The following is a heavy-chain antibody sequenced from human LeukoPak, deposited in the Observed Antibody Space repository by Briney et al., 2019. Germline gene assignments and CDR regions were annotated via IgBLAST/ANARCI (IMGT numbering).Heavy chain of an antibody. Sequence: PGGSLRLSCAASGFSFSSFFMHWVRQAPGKGLEWASAISGGGGSTYYADSVKGRFTISRDKAKNSLYLQMNSLRAEDTAIYYCAREGMVATFDYWDQGTLVTVSS. J-gene: IGHJ4*02. CDR1: GFSFSSFF. CDR3: AREGMVATFDY. CDR2: ISGGGGST. D-gene: IGHD5-12*01. V-gene: IGHV3-21*01.